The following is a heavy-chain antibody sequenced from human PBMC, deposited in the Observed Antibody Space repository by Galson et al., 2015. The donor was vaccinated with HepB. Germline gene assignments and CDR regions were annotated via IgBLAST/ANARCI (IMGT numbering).Heavy chain of an antibody. CDR2: ISGSGGNT. CDR3: AKVRFLEWLNPFDP. Sequence: SLRLSCAASGFTFNNYAMSWVRQTPGKGLEWVSAISGSGGNTYYADSVKGRFTISRDNSKNTLYLQMNSLRAEDTAVYYCAKVRFLEWLNPFDPWGQGTLVTVSS. J-gene: IGHJ5*02. D-gene: IGHD3-3*01. CDR1: GFTFNNYA. V-gene: IGHV3-23*01.